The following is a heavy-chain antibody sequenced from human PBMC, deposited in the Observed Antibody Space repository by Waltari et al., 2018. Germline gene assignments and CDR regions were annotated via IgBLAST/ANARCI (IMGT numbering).Heavy chain of an antibody. Sequence: QLQLQESGPGLVKPSETLSLTCTVSGGSIRSSTYYWGWIRQAPGKGLEWIGSIHESGSIYYNPSLNRRVSRSVDTSKNQFSLQLSSVTAADTAVYYCARHGRVVDVVVVVAATLIDYWGQGTLVTVSS. J-gene: IGHJ4*02. CDR1: GGSIRSSTYY. CDR2: IHESGSI. D-gene: IGHD2-15*01. V-gene: IGHV4-39*01. CDR3: ARHGRVVDVVVVVAATLIDY.